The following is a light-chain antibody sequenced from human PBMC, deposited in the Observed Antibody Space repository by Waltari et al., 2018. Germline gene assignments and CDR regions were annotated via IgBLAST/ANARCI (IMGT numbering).Light chain of an antibody. V-gene: IGLV2-23*02. CDR3: CSYAGRNIWV. Sequence: WYHPHPDQAPNLMVYEVIERPSGVSNRFSGSKSGDTASLTISGLQAEAEADYYCCSYAGRNIWVFVCGTKRTVV. CDR2: EVI. J-gene: IGLJ3*02.